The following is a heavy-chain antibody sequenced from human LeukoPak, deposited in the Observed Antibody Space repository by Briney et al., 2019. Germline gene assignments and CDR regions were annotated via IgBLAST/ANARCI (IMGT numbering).Heavy chain of an antibody. CDR2: IIPILGIA. CDR1: GGTFSSYA. V-gene: IGHV1-69*04. Sequence: ASVKVSCKASGGTFSSYAISWVRQAPGQGLEWMGRIIPILGIANYAQKFQGRVTITADKSTSTAYMELSSLRSEDTAVYYCAREYSAGPALYYFDYWGQGTLVTVSS. D-gene: IGHD6-13*01. J-gene: IGHJ4*02. CDR3: AREYSAGPALYYFDY.